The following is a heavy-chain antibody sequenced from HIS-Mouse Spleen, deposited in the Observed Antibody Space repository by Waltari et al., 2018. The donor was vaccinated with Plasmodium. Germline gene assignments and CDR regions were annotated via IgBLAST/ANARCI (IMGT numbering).Heavy chain of an antibody. V-gene: IGHV4-39*01. D-gene: IGHD6-13*01. CDR3: ASSWYWYFDL. Sequence: QLQLQESGPGLVKPSETLSLTCTVPGGSISSSSSYWGWIRQPPGKGLEWIGSIYYSGSTYYNPSLKSRVTISVDTSKNQFSLKLSSVTAADTAVYYCASSWYWYFDLWGRGTLVTVSS. J-gene: IGHJ2*01. CDR2: IYYSGST. CDR1: GGSISSSSSY.